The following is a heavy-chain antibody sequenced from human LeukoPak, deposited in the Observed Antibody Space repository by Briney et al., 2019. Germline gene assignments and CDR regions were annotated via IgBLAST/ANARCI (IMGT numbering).Heavy chain of an antibody. J-gene: IGHJ3*02. CDR3: ARADDSSGYWKPPDAFDI. D-gene: IGHD3-22*01. Sequence: SETLSLTCTVSGGSISSSSYYWGWTRQPPGKGLEWIGSIYYSGSTYYNPSLKSRVTISVDTSKNQFSLKLSSVTAADTAVYYCARADDSSGYWKPPDAFDIWGQGTMVTVSS. CDR2: IYYSGST. V-gene: IGHV4-39*07. CDR1: GGSISSSSYY.